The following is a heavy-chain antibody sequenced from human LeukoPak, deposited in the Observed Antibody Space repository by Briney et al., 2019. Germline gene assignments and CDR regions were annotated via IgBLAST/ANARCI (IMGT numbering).Heavy chain of an antibody. CDR2: INHSGST. CDR3: ARGPVYSRIRY. J-gene: IGHJ4*02. V-gene: IGHV4-34*01. Sequence: SETLSLTCAVYGGSFSGYYWSWIRRPPGKGLEWIGEINHSGSTNYNPSLKSRVTISVDTSKNQFSLKLSSVTAADTAVYYCARGPVYSRIRYWGQGTLVTVSS. CDR1: GGSFSGYY. D-gene: IGHD5-18*01.